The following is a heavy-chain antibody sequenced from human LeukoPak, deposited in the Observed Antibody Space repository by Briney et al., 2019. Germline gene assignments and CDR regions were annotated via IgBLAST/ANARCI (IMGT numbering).Heavy chain of an antibody. CDR2: IYYSGST. CDR3: ARAGGSYYGSLDY. Sequence: PSETLSLTCTVSGGSISSYYWSWIRQPPGKGLEWIGYIYYSGSTNYNPSLKSRVTISVDTSKNQFSLKLSSVTAADTAVYYCARAGGSYYGSLDYWGQGTLVTVSS. D-gene: IGHD1-26*01. CDR1: GGSISSYY. J-gene: IGHJ4*02. V-gene: IGHV4-59*01.